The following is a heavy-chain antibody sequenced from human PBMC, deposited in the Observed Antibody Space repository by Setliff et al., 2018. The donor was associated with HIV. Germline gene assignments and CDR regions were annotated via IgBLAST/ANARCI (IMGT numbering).Heavy chain of an antibody. Sequence: NPSETLSLTCTVSGDSISSHYWSWIRQPPGKGLEWIGSIYSSGSTKYNPSLKSRVTISVDTSKNQFSLKLRSVTDADTAVYYCARRGYNYGYFDYWGQGTLVTVSS. CDR1: GDSISSHY. V-gene: IGHV4-59*11. D-gene: IGHD5-18*01. J-gene: IGHJ4*02. CDR3: ARRGYNYGYFDY. CDR2: IYSSGST.